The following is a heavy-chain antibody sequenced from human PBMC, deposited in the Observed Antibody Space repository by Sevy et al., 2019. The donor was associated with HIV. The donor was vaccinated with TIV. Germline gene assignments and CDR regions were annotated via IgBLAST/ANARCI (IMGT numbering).Heavy chain of an antibody. CDR3: ARDGTGELLDY. CDR2: IKSDGGST. V-gene: IGHV3-74*01. Sequence: GESLKISCAASGFTFSSYWMHWVRQAPGKGLVWVSHIKSDGGSTSYADSVKGRFTISRDNVKNTVYLQMNSLRSEDTAVYYCARDGTGELLDYWGQGTLVTVSS. D-gene: IGHD1-26*01. CDR1: GFTFSSYW. J-gene: IGHJ4*02.